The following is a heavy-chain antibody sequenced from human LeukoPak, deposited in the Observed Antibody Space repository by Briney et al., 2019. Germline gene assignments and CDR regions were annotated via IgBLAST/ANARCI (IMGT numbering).Heavy chain of an antibody. D-gene: IGHD6-13*01. V-gene: IGHV4-34*01. CDR1: GGSFSGYY. Sequence: PSETLSLTCAVYGGSFSGYYWRWIREPPGKGREWIGEIKHSGSPHYNPSLKSRVTISVDTSKNQFSLKLSSVTAADTAVYYCARGREQKVGSSWYETQYYFDYWGQGTLVTVSS. CDR3: ARGREQKVGSSWYETQYYFDY. CDR2: IKHSGSP. J-gene: IGHJ4*02.